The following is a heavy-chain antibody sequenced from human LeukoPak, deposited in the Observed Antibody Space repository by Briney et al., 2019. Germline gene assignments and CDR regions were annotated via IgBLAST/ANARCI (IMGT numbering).Heavy chain of an antibody. Sequence: SETLSLTCTVSGVSISSSYSYWGWIRQPPGMGLEWIGSIYYTGNTYYNASLKSQVSISIDTSKNQFSLKLTSVTAADTAVYYCARGRGVVISAFDIWGQGTMVTVSS. V-gene: IGHV4-39*01. CDR3: ARGRGVVISAFDI. J-gene: IGHJ3*02. CDR2: IYYTGNT. D-gene: IGHD3-22*01. CDR1: GVSISSSYSY.